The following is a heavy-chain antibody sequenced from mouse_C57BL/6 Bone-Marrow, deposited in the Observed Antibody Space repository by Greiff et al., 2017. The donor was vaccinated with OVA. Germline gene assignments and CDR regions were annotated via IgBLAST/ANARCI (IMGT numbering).Heavy chain of an antibody. D-gene: IGHD1-1*01. J-gene: IGHJ1*03. CDR1: GYTFTSYW. Sequence: QVQLKQPGAELVKPGASVKMSCKASGYTFTSYWITWVKQRPGQGLEWIGDIYPGSGSTNYNEKFKSKATLTVDTSSSTAYMQLSSLTAEDSAVYSCAREGWDYGSSYWYFDVWGTGTTVTVSS. CDR3: AREGWDYGSSYWYFDV. V-gene: IGHV1-55*01. CDR2: IYPGSGST.